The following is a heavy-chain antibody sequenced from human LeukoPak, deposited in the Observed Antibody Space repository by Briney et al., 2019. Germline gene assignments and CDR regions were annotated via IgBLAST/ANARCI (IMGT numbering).Heavy chain of an antibody. D-gene: IGHD1-26*01. Sequence: GASVKVSCKASGGTFSSYAISWVRQAPGQGLEWMGGIIPIFGTANYAQKFQGRVTITADESTSTAYMELSSLRSEDTAVYYCARTIIVGATASDAFDIWGQGTMVTVSS. CDR1: GGTFSSYA. CDR3: ARTIIVGATASDAFDI. V-gene: IGHV1-69*13. J-gene: IGHJ3*02. CDR2: IIPIFGTA.